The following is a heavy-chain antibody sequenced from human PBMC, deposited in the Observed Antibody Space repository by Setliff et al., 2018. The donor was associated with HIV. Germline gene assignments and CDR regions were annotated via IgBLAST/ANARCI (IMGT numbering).Heavy chain of an antibody. Sequence: ASVKVSCKPSGYTFTNYDINWVRQAAGQGLEWMGWMNPGSRNTNYAQKLQGRVTMTTDTSTSTAYMELRSLRSDDTAVYYCARGPPIVVVPAALLTFDYWGQGTLVTVSS. CDR1: GYTFTNYD. CDR2: MNPGSRNT. J-gene: IGHJ4*02. CDR3: ARGPPIVVVPAALLTFDY. D-gene: IGHD2-2*01. V-gene: IGHV1-18*01.